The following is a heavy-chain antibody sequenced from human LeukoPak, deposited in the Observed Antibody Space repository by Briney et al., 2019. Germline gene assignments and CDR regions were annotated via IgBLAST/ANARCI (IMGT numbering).Heavy chain of an antibody. J-gene: IGHJ4*02. V-gene: IGHV3-48*03. D-gene: IGHD1-26*01. CDR2: ISSSGSTI. CDR3: ARDEVGATLTLANYFDY. CDR1: GFTFSSYE. Sequence: LPGGSLRLSCAASGFTFSSYEMNWVRQAPGKGLEWVSYISSSGSTIYYADSVKGRFTISRDNAKNSLYLQMNSLRAEDTAVYYCARDEVGATLTLANYFDYWGQGTLVTVSS.